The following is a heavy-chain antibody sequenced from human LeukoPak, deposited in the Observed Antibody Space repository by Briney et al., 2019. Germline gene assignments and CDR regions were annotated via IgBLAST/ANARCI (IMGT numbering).Heavy chain of an antibody. D-gene: IGHD5-18*01. J-gene: IGHJ4*02. CDR2: IIPIFGTA. CDR3: ERVHTRRGYSYGPADY. V-gene: IGHV1-69*05. Sequence: SVKVSCKASGGTFSSYAISWVRQAPGQGLEWMGGIIPIFGTANYAQKFQGRVTITTDESTSTAYMELSSLRSEDTAVYYCERVHTRRGYSYGPADYWGQGTLVTVSS. CDR1: GGTFSSYA.